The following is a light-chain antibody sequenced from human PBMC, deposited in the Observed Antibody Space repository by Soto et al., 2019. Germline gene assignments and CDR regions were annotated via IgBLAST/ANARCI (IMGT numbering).Light chain of an antibody. Sequence: QSALTQPASVSGSAGQSITISCSGTMRDVGAYNLVSWYQQHPGTAPKLIIYEVRNRPSGISCRFSGSRSGNTASLTISGLQHEDEGDYYCSADAARSTLVFGGGTKVTVL. CDR3: SADAARSTLV. CDR2: EVR. J-gene: IGLJ3*02. CDR1: MRDVGAYNL. V-gene: IGLV2-14*01.